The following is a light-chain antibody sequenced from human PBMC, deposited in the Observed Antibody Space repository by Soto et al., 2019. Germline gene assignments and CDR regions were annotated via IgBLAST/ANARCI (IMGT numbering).Light chain of an antibody. CDR2: AAT. J-gene: IGKJ3*01. CDR3: QQSFSIPFT. V-gene: IGKV1-39*01. CDR1: QTISRS. Sequence: DIQMTQSPASLSASLGDKVTIACRTSQTISRSLNWYHHRPGKAPRLLVHAATTLQSGVPSRFSGSGSGTDFNLTISSLQPEDFATYYCQQSFSIPFTFGPGTKVDIK.